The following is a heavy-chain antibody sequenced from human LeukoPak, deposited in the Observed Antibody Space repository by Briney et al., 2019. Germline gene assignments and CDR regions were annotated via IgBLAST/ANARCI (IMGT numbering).Heavy chain of an antibody. CDR3: ARLGYSSGYFDY. CDR1: GGSISSYY. D-gene: IGHD5-18*01. CDR2: IYTSGST. J-gene: IGHJ4*02. V-gene: IGHV4-4*07. Sequence: PSETLSLTCTVSGGSISSYYWSWVRQPAGKGLEWIGRIYTSGSTNYKPSLKSRVTMSVDTSKHQFSLKLSSVTAAGTAVYYCARLGYSSGYFDYWGQGTLVTVSS.